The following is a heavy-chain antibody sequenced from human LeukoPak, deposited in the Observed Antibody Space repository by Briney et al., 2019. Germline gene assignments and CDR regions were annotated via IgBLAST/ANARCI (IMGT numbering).Heavy chain of an antibody. CDR1: GGSISAYY. D-gene: IGHD5-18*01. V-gene: IGHV4-59*08. J-gene: IGHJ4*02. Sequence: SETLSLTCTVSGGSISAYYWTWIRQPPGKGLEWIGFIYYTGSTNYNPSLKSRVTISVDTSKNQFSLHLSSVTAADTAVYYCARHPSRYSYGSFAYCGQRTLVTVSS. CDR3: ARHPSRYSYGSFAY. CDR2: IYYTGST.